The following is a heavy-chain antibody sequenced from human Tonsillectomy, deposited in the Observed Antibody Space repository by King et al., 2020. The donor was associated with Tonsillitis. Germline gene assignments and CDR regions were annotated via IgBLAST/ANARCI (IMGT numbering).Heavy chain of an antibody. CDR1: GFTFSSYA. Sequence: VQLVESGGGLVQPGGSLRLSCAASGFTFSSYAMSWVRQATGKGLDWVSGISNSGGNTYYADSVKGRFTISRDNTKNTLYLQMNSLRAGDTAAYYCAKDGHSSGWYYFDYWGQGTLVTVSS. CDR2: ISNSGGNT. V-gene: IGHV3-23*04. CDR3: AKDGHSSGWYYFDY. J-gene: IGHJ4*02. D-gene: IGHD6-19*01.